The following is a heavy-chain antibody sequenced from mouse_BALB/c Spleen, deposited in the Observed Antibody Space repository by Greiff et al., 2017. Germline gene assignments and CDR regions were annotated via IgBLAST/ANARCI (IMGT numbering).Heavy chain of an antibody. Sequence: EVQRVESGGGLVKPGGSLKLSCAASGFTFSSYAMSWVRQSPEKRLEWVAEISSGGSYTYYPDTVTGRFTISRDNAKNTLYLEMSSLRSEDTAMYYCAREYGNYNYAMDYWGQGTSVTVSS. CDR1: GFTFSSYA. CDR3: AREYGNYNYAMDY. V-gene: IGHV5-9-4*01. CDR2: ISSGGSYT. J-gene: IGHJ4*01. D-gene: IGHD2-10*02.